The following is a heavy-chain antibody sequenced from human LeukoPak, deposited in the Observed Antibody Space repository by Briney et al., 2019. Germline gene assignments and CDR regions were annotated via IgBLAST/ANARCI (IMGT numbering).Heavy chain of an antibody. J-gene: IGHJ5*02. Sequence: SETLSLTCTVSGGSISSYYWSWIRQPAGKGLEWIGYIYYSGSTNYNPSLKSRVTISVDTSKNQFSLKLSSVTAADTAVYYCARASSSWYWFDPWGQGTLVTVSS. CDR2: IYYSGST. CDR1: GGSISSYY. CDR3: ARASSSWYWFDP. D-gene: IGHD6-13*01. V-gene: IGHV4-59*01.